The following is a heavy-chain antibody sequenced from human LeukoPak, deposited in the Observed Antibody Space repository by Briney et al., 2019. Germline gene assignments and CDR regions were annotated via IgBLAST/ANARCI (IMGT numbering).Heavy chain of an antibody. CDR1: GYTFTSYD. V-gene: IGHV1-69*05. D-gene: IGHD4-17*01. CDR3: ASYYGDYCLLDY. J-gene: IGHJ4*02. Sequence: AASVKVSCKASGYTFTSYDITWVRQAPGQGLEWMGRIIPIFGTANYAQKFQGRVTITTDESTSTAYMELSSLRSEDTAVYYCASYYGDYCLLDYWGQGTLVTVSS. CDR2: IIPIFGTA.